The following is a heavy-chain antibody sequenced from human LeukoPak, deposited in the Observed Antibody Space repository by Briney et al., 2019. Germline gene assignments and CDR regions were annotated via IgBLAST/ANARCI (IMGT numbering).Heavy chain of an antibody. J-gene: IGHJ4*02. Sequence: PGRSLILSCTASGFTFRNYGMHWVRQAPGEGLEWVAVIFYDGSNKYYADSVKGRFTISRDNSKNTLYLQMNSLRAEDTAVYYCARDMGGEWNFWGQGTLVTVSS. CDR1: GFTFRNYG. V-gene: IGHV3-33*01. D-gene: IGHD3-16*01. CDR3: ARDMGGEWNF. CDR2: IFYDGSNK.